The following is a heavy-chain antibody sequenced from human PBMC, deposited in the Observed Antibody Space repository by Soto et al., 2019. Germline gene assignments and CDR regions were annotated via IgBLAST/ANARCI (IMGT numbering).Heavy chain of an antibody. CDR2: IYYSGST. CDR3: ASSSTLVRGQGLR. Sequence: PSETLSLICTVSGGSISTYYWSWIRQPPGKGLEWIGYIYYSGSTNYNPSLKSRVTISVDTSKNQFSLKLSSVTAADTAVYYCASSSTLVRGQGLRWGQGTLVTVSS. CDR1: GGSISTYY. D-gene: IGHD2-2*01. V-gene: IGHV4-59*01. J-gene: IGHJ4*02.